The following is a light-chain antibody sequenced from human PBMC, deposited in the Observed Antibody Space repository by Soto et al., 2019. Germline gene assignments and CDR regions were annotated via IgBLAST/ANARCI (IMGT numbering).Light chain of an antibody. CDR2: EDS. Sequence: NFMLTQPHSVSASPGKTVTISCTRSSGSIASDFVQWYQQRPGSSPTTVIYEDSRRPSGVPDRFSGSIDSSSNSASLTISGLKTEDEADYYCQSYASNTRVFGGGTKLTVL. V-gene: IGLV6-57*01. J-gene: IGLJ2*01. CDR1: SGSIASDF. CDR3: QSYASNTRV.